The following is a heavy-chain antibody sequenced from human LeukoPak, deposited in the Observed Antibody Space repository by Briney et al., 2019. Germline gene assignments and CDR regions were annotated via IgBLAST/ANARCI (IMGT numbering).Heavy chain of an antibody. Sequence: QTGGSLRLSCAASGFTFSSYEMNWVRQAPGKGLEWVSYISTSGNIIYYADSVKGRFTISRDNSKNMLYVQMNSLRAEDTAVYYCAKDSGRLYGGFDYWGQGALVTVSS. D-gene: IGHD4/OR15-4a*01. CDR1: GFTFSSYE. V-gene: IGHV3-48*03. CDR3: AKDSGRLYGGFDY. J-gene: IGHJ4*02. CDR2: ISTSGNII.